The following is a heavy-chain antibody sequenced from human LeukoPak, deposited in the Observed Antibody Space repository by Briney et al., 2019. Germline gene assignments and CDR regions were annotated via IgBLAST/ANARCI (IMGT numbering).Heavy chain of an antibody. CDR1: GGSISSSSYY. CDR3: ARQRLPLYYYDSSGLDY. CDR2: IYYSGST. D-gene: IGHD3-22*01. Sequence: SETLSLTCTVSGGSISSSSYYWGWIRQPPGKGLEWIGSIYYSGSTYYNPSLKSRVTISVDTSKNQFSLKLSSVTAADTAVYYCARQRLPLYYYDSSGLDYWGQGTLVTVSS. J-gene: IGHJ4*02. V-gene: IGHV4-39*01.